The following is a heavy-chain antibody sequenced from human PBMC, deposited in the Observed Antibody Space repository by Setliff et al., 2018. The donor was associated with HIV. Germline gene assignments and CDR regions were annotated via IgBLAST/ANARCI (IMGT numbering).Heavy chain of an antibody. Sequence: ASVKVSCKASGYTFNNYYMHWVRQAPGQGLEWMGIINPSDNRTYYAQKFQGRVTMTRDTSTSSVYMELRSLRSEDTAVYYCARAPGTSMIVLVTHVAFDIWGQGTMVTVSS. CDR1: GYTFNNYY. CDR3: ARAPGTSMIVLVTHVAFDI. CDR2: INPSDNRT. V-gene: IGHV1-46*02. J-gene: IGHJ3*02. D-gene: IGHD3-22*01.